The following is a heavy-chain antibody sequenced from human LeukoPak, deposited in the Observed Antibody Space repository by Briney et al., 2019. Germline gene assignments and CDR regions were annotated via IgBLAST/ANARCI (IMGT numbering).Heavy chain of an antibody. V-gene: IGHV3-23*01. D-gene: IGHD6-13*01. CDR3: AKPYSSTFDY. CDR1: GFTFNNYA. CDR2: ISTSGDNT. J-gene: IGHJ4*02. Sequence: AGGSLRLSCAASGFTFNNYAMNWVRQAPGKGLGWVSGISTSGDNTYYTDSVKGWFTISRDNSKNTLCLQMNSLRAEDTAVYYCAKPYSSTFDYWGQGTMVTVSS.